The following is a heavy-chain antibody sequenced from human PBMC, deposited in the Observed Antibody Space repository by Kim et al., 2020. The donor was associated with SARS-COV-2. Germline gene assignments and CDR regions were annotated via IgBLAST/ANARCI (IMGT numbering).Heavy chain of an antibody. Sequence: GGSLRLSCAASGFTFSSYGMHWVRQAPGKGLEWVAVIWYDGSNKYYADSVKGRFTISRDNSKNTLYLQMNSLRAEDTAVYYCAKDLGLSSGPRSYYYYYYGMDVWGQGTTVTVSS. CDR2: IWYDGSNK. D-gene: IGHD6-19*01. J-gene: IGHJ6*02. V-gene: IGHV3-33*06. CDR3: AKDLGLSSGPRSYYYYYYGMDV. CDR1: GFTFSSYG.